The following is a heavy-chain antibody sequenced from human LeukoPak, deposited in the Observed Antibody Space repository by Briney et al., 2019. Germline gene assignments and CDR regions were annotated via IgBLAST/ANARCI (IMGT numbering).Heavy chain of an antibody. Sequence: PGRSLRLSCAASGFTFSSYGMHWVRQAPGKGLEWVAFIRYDGSNKYYADSVKGRFTISRDNSKNTLYLQMNSLRAEDTAVYYCAKDSSIAARTYYFDYWGQGTPVTVSS. CDR3: AKDSSIAARTYYFDY. CDR1: GFTFSSYG. J-gene: IGHJ4*02. V-gene: IGHV3-30*02. D-gene: IGHD6-6*01. CDR2: IRYDGSNK.